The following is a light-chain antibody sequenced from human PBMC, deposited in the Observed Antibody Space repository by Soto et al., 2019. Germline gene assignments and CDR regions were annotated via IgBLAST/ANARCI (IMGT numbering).Light chain of an antibody. J-gene: IGLJ1*01. CDR3: NSYTSSNTYV. V-gene: IGLV2-18*02. CDR1: SSDVGSYNR. Sequence: QSVLTQPPSVSGSPGQSVTISCTGTSSDVGSYNRVSWYQQPPGTAPKLMIYEVNNRPSGVPDRFSGSKSGNTASLTITRLQAEDGADYYCNSYTSSNTYVFGTGTKVTVL. CDR2: EVN.